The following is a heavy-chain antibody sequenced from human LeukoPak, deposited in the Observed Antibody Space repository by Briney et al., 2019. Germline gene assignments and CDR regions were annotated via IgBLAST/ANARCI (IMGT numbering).Heavy chain of an antibody. CDR3: AKDRDTAMEIDY. Sequence: PGRSLRLSCAASGFTFSNYGMHWVRQAPGKGLEWVAVIWYDGSNKHYADSVKGRFTISRDNSKNTLYLQMKSLRAEDTAVYYCAKDRDTAMEIDYWGQGTLVTVSS. D-gene: IGHD5-18*01. V-gene: IGHV3-33*06. CDR1: GFTFSNYG. J-gene: IGHJ4*02. CDR2: IWYDGSNK.